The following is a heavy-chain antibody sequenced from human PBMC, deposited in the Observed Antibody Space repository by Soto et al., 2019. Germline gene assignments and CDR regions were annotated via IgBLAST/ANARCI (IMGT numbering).Heavy chain of an antibody. D-gene: IGHD3-10*01. CDR3: ASDSGGYDSRDKWVY. CDR2: ISASNGNT. CDR1: GYTLTSYG. Sequence: ASAKVSCKPSGYTLTSYGINWVRQAPAPGLEWMEWISASNGNTNYAQKLQGRVTMTTDTSTSTAYRELRSQRSDETAVYYCASDSGGYDSRDKWVYWG. J-gene: IGHJ4*01. V-gene: IGHV1-18*04.